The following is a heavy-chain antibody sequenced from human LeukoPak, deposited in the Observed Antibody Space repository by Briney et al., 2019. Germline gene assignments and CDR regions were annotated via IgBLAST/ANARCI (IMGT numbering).Heavy chain of an antibody. J-gene: IGHJ4*02. CDR2: ISGRDDRT. D-gene: IGHD3-22*01. V-gene: IGHV3-23*01. Sequence: GGSLRLSCAASGFSFSAYAMTWVRQAPGKGLEWVSSISGRDDRTYYADSAKGRFTISRDNSKSTLYLQMNSLRAEDTALYYCAKVAYDSYGHYYHDYFDYWAREPWSPSPQ. CDR3: AKVAYDSYGHYYHDYFDY. CDR1: GFSFSAYA.